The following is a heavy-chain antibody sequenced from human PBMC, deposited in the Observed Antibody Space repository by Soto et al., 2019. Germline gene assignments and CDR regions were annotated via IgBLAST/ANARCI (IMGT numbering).Heavy chain of an antibody. V-gene: IGHV1-8*01. CDR3: ARGRASGSYYLLDY. CDR1: GNTSTSYD. CDR2: INPNSGNI. Sequence: ASVKVSCKASGNTSTSYDINWVRQATGHGLEWMGWINPNSGNIGYAQKFQGRVTMTRDTAIRTAYMEVSRLRSDDTAVYYCARGRASGSYYLLDYWGQGXLVTVSS. J-gene: IGHJ4*02. D-gene: IGHD3-10*01.